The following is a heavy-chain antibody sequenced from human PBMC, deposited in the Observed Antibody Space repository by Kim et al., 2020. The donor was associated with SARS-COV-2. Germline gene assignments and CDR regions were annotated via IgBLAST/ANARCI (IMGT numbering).Heavy chain of an antibody. CDR1: GFTFSSYS. CDR2: ISSSSSTI. Sequence: GGSLRLSCAASGFTFSSYSMNWVRQAPGKGLEWVSYISSSSSTIYYADSVKGRFTISRDNAKNSLYLQMNSLRDEDTAVYYCARDQSTVSNWYFDLWGRGTLVTVSS. CDR3: ARDQSTVSNWYFDL. J-gene: IGHJ2*01. V-gene: IGHV3-48*02. D-gene: IGHD4-17*01.